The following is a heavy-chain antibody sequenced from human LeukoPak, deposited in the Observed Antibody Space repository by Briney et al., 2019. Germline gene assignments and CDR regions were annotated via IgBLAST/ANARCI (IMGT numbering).Heavy chain of an antibody. CDR3: AKDPNGDYIGTFDI. CDR2: ITASGGRT. V-gene: IGHV3-23*01. J-gene: IGHJ3*02. Sequence: GGSLRLSCATSQFKFNNFGMTWVCQAPGRGLEWVSSITASGGRTQYADSVQGRFTISRDNSKNTLYLQMNSLRAEDTAVYYCAKDPNGDYIGTFDIWGQGTMVTVSS. CDR1: QFKFNNFG. D-gene: IGHD4-17*01.